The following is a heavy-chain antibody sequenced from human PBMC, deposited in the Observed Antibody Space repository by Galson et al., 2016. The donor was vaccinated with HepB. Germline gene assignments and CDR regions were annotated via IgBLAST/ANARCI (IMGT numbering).Heavy chain of an antibody. D-gene: IGHD6-19*01. J-gene: IGHJ4*02. CDR3: SRGSGWTDN. V-gene: IGHV3-30*03. CDR2: ISYDGTYK. Sequence: SLRLSCAASGFTFNLYAMHWVRQSPGRGLEWLAFISYDGTYKYYADSVKGRFTISRDKSKNTLYLQMNSLRAEDTAVYYCSRGSGWTDNWGQGTLVTVSS. CDR1: GFTFNLYA.